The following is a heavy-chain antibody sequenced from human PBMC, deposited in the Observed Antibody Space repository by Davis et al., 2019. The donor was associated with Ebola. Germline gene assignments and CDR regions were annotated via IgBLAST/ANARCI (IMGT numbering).Heavy chain of an antibody. V-gene: IGHV3-53*01. CDR2: IYSGGST. CDR3: ARGGIAVAVRSGGDY. CDR1: GFTVSSNY. J-gene: IGHJ4*02. Sequence: GESLKISCAASGFTVSSNYMSWVRQAPGKGLEWVSVIYSGGSTYYADSVKGRFTISRDNSKNTLYLQMNSLRAEDTAVYYCARGGIAVAVRSGGDYWGQGTLVTVSS. D-gene: IGHD6-19*01.